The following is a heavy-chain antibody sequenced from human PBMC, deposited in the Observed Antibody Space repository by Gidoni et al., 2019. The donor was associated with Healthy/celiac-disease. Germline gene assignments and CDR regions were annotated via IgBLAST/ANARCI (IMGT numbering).Heavy chain of an antibody. Sequence: QLQLQESGPGLVKPSETLSLPCTVPGGSISSSSYYWGWIRQPPGKGREWIGSIYYSGSPYYNPSLKSRVTRSVDTSKNQCSLKLSSVTAADTAVYYCARRAVFGVVSGHTGFDPWGQGTLVTVSS. J-gene: IGHJ5*02. CDR2: IYYSGSP. D-gene: IGHD3-3*01. CDR1: GGSISSSSYY. CDR3: ARRAVFGVVSGHTGFDP. V-gene: IGHV4-39*01.